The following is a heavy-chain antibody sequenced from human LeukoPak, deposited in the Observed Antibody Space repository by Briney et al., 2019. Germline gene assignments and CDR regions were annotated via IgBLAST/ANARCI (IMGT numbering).Heavy chain of an antibody. Sequence: ASVKVSRKASGYTFTGYYMHWVRQAPGQGLEWMGWINPNSGGANYAQKFQGRVTMTRDTSISTAYMGLSRLRSDDTAVYYCASGREITMVRGVSFEPFPFDYWGQGTLVTVSS. CDR2: INPNSGGA. J-gene: IGHJ4*02. V-gene: IGHV1-2*02. D-gene: IGHD3-10*01. CDR3: ASGREITMVRGVSFEPFPFDY. CDR1: GYTFTGYY.